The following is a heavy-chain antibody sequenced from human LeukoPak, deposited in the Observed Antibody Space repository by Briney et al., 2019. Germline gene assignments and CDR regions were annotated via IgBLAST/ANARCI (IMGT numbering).Heavy chain of an antibody. CDR2: MRRDGNEI. V-gene: IGHV3-7*01. D-gene: IGHD2-15*01. J-gene: IGHJ6*02. CDR3: ARPTTPYYYYGMDV. CDR1: GFTFSTYW. Sequence: GGSLRLSCSASGFTFSTYWMSWVRQAPGKGLEWVANMRRDGNEIYYLDSVRGRFTISRDNAKNSLYLQMNSLRAEDTAVYYCARPTTPYYYYGMDVWGQGTTVTVSS.